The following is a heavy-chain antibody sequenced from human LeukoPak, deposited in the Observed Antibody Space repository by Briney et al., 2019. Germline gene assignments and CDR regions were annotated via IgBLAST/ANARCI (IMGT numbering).Heavy chain of an antibody. J-gene: IGHJ6*03. CDR1: GFTFSSYW. D-gene: IGHD2-2*01. V-gene: IGHV3-7*01. CDR2: IKQDGSEK. Sequence: GGSLRLSCAASGFTFSSYWMSWVRQAPGKGLEWVANIKQDGSEKYYVDSVKGRFTISRDNAKNSLYLQINSLRAEDTAVYYCARLAGYCSSTSCYALDYYYYYMDVWGKGTTVTISS. CDR3: ARLAGYCSSTSCYALDYYYYYMDV.